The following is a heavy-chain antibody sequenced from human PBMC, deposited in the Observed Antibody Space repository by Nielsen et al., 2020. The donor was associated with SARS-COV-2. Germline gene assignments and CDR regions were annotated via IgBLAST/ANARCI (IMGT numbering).Heavy chain of an antibody. Sequence: SETLSLICAVSGGSISSGGYSWSWIRQPPGKGLEWIGYIYHSGRTYYNPSLKSRVTISVDRSKNQFSLKLSSVTAADTAVYYCARGGGITFGGADDAFDIWGQGTMATVSS. CDR1: GGSISSGGYS. V-gene: IGHV4-30-2*01. J-gene: IGHJ3*02. CDR2: IYHSGRT. CDR3: ARGGGITFGGADDAFDI. D-gene: IGHD3-16*01.